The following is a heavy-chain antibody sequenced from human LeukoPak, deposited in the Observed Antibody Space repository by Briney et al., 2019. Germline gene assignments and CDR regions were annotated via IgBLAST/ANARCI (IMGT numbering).Heavy chain of an antibody. V-gene: IGHV3-15*01. CDR3: TTVGSSGRWLHSDAFDI. J-gene: IGHJ3*02. CDR2: IKSKTDGGTT. CDR1: GFTFSHYY. Sequence: PGGSLRLSCEASGFTFSHYYMSWVRQAPGKGLEWVGRIKSKTDGGTTDYAAPVKGRFTISRDDSKNTLYLQMNSLKTEDTAVYYCTTVGSSGRWLHSDAFDIWGQGTMVTVSS. D-gene: IGHD5-24*01.